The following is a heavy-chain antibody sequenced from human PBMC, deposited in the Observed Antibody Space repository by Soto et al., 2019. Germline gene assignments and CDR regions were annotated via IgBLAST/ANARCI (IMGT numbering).Heavy chain of an antibody. J-gene: IGHJ6*02. Sequence: PSETLSLTCTVSGGSISSGGYYWSWIRQHPGKGLEWIGYIYYSGSTYYNPSLKSRVTISVDTSKNQFSLKLSSVTAADTAVYYCARGKTIFGVVIYYYYYDRMDVWGQGTTVT. CDR3: ARGKTIFGVVIYYYYYDRMDV. D-gene: IGHD3-3*01. V-gene: IGHV4-31*03. CDR2: IYYSGST. CDR1: GGSISSGGYY.